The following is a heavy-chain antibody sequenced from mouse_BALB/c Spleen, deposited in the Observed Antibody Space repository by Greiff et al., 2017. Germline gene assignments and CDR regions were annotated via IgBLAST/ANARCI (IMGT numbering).Heavy chain of an antibody. D-gene: IGHD1-1*02. V-gene: IGHV14-4*02. CDR3: SYGQRNAMDY. Sequence: EVKLVESGAELVRSGASVKLSCTASGFNIKDYYMHWVKQRPEQGLEWIGWIDPENGDTEYAPKFQGKATMTADTSSNTAYLQLSSLTSEDTAVYYCSYGQRNAMDYWGQGTSVTVSS. J-gene: IGHJ4*01. CDR1: GFNIKDYY. CDR2: IDPENGDT.